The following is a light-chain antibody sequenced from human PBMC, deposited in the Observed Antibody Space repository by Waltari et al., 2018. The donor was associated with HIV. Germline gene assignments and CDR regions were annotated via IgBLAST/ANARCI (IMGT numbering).Light chain of an antibody. Sequence: SSVLTQPPSVSVAPGQTARITCGGDNLGSKGVQWYQKKPSQAPVLVVYDDSDRPSGIPERFSGSSSWNTATLTISRVEAGDEADFYCQVWDSSTDLRVFGGGTKLTVL. CDR1: NLGSKG. V-gene: IGLV3-21*02. J-gene: IGLJ2*01. CDR3: QVWDSSTDLRV. CDR2: DDS.